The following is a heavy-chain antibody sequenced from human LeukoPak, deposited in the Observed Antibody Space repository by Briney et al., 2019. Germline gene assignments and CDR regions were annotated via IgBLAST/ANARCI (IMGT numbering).Heavy chain of an antibody. V-gene: IGHV3-30-3*01. J-gene: IGHJ3*02. CDR1: GFTFSSYA. CDR3: ARGDDAFDI. CDR2: ISYDGSNK. Sequence: GGSLRLSCAASGFTFSSYAMHWVRQAPGEGLEWVAVISYDGSNKYYADSVKGRFTISRDNSKNTLYLQMNSLRAEDTAVYYCARGDDAFDIWGQGTMVTVSS.